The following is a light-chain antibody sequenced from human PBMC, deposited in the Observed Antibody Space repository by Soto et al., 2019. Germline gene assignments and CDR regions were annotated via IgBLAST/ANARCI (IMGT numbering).Light chain of an antibody. J-gene: IGKJ1*01. V-gene: IGKV3-15*01. CDR3: QQYNNWPAT. CDR1: QSVGSN. Sequence: EVVMTQSPDTLSVSPGESATLSCRASQSVGSNLAWYQQQPGQAPRLLIYGAYTRATGIPARFSGSGSGTEFTLTISSLQSEDLAVYYCQQYNNWPATFGQGTKVEIK. CDR2: GAY.